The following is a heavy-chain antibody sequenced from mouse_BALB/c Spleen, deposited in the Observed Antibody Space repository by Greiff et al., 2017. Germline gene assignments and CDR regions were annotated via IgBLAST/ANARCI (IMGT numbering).Heavy chain of an antibody. CDR1: GFSLTSYD. J-gene: IGHJ2*01. CDR3: VRDGYFDY. CDR2: IWTGGGT. V-gene: IGHV2-9-2*01. Sequence: VKLVESGPGLVAPSQSLSITCTVSGFSLTSYDISWIRQPPGKGLEWLGVIWTGGGTNYNSAFMSRLSISKDNSKSQVFLKMNSLQTDDTAIYYCVRDGYFDYWGQGTTLTVSS.